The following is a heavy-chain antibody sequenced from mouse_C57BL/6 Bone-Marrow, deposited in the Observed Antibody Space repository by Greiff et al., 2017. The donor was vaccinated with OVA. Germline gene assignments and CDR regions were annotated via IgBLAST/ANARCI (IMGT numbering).Heavy chain of an antibody. CDR1: GYTFTSSW. D-gene: IGHD2-2*01. CDR3: ARSTMVTTRERDDYAMDY. J-gene: IGHJ4*01. CDR2: IDPHSGGT. V-gene: IGHV1-72*01. Sequence: QVQLQQPGAELVKPGASVKLSCTASGYTFTSSWMHWVKQRPGRGLAWIGRIDPHSGGTKYNEKFTSKATLTVDTPSSTAYMQLSSLTSEDSAVYYCARSTMVTTRERDDYAMDYWGKGTSVTVSA.